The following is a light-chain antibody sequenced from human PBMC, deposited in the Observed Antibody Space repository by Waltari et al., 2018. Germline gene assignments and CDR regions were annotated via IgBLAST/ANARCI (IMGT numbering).Light chain of an antibody. CDR2: EVT. CDR1: TRDVGRYNY. V-gene: IGLV2-14*01. Sequence: QSALTQPASVSGSPGQSITISCTGTTRDVGRYNYVSWYQCHPGKAPELIIYEVTNRPSGVSYRFSGSKSGNTASLSISGLQPEDEADYYCSSYTSIKTPYVVFGGGTKVTVL. J-gene: IGLJ2*01. CDR3: SSYTSIKTPYVV.